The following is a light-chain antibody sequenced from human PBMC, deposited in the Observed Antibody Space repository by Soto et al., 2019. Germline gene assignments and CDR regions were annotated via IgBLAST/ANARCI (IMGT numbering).Light chain of an antibody. V-gene: IGKV1-39*01. CDR2: ASS. Sequence: DIQMTQSPSSLSVSVGDRVTITCRASQSISNFLHWYQQAPGKAPKILTYASSNMQSGVPSRFSCSRSRTDFSLTITSLQPEDFATYYCQQSYSTPYTFGQGTKLEIK. CDR1: QSISNF. CDR3: QQSYSTPYT. J-gene: IGKJ2*01.